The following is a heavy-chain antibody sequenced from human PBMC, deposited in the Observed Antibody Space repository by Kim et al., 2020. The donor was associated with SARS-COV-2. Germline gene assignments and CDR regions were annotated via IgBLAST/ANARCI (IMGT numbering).Heavy chain of an antibody. V-gene: IGHV3-23*01. D-gene: IGHD6-19*01. J-gene: IGHJ4*02. Sequence: YYANPVKGRFTTSRDHSKNTLFLQMNNLRAEYTAVYYCATGAGAPFFFDYWGQGTLVTVSS. CDR3: ATGAGAPFFFDY.